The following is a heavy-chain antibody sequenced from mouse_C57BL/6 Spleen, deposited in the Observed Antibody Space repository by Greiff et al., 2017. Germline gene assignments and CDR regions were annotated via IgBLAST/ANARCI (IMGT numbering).Heavy chain of an antibody. D-gene: IGHD1-1*01. J-gene: IGHJ2*01. Sequence: EVKLVESGGGLVKPGGSLKLSCAASGFTFSDYGLHLVRQAPEKGLEWVAYLSSGSSTIYYADTVKGRFTIARDNAKNTLCLQMTSLRSEDTAMYYCARGGYGSTLDYWGQGTTLTVSS. CDR3: ARGGYGSTLDY. CDR1: GFTFSDYG. CDR2: LSSGSSTI. V-gene: IGHV5-17*01.